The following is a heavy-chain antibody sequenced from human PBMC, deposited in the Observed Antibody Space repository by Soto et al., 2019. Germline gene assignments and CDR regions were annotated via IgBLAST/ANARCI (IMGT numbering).Heavy chain of an antibody. CDR2: IYPGDSDT. D-gene: IGHD4-17*01. Sequence: GESPKISCKGSGYSFNSYWIGQVRQISGQGLEWMGIIYPGDSDTRYSPSFQGQVTMSADKSISTAYLQWSSLKASDTAMYYCARPTTVKDYYYYGMDVWGQGTTVTVSS. CDR1: GYSFNSYW. CDR3: ARPTTVKDYYYYGMDV. V-gene: IGHV5-51*01. J-gene: IGHJ6*02.